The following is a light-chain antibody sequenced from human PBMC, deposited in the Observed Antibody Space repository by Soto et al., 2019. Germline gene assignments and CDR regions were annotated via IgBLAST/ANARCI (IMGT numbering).Light chain of an antibody. CDR1: QDVSSW. CDR2: SAS. Sequence: DIQVTQSPSSVSASVGDRVTITCRTRQDVSSWLAWYQQKPGKAPELLIYSASTLQTGVPSRFSGSGSGTDFTLTISSLQPEDFATYYCQPANSFPLTFGGGTKVDIK. V-gene: IGKV1-12*01. CDR3: QPANSFPLT. J-gene: IGKJ4*01.